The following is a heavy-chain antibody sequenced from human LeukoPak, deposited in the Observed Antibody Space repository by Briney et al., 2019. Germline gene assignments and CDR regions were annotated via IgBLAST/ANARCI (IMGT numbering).Heavy chain of an antibody. Sequence: PSETLSLTCTVSGGSISTTNYYWGWIRQPPGKGLEWIGSIYYSGSTYYNPSLKSRVTISAATSKNQFSLNLSSVTAADTAVYFCARNMADSALEFDFWGQGTLLTVSS. CDR3: ARNMADSALEFDF. CDR2: IYYSGST. J-gene: IGHJ4*02. D-gene: IGHD3-3*02. CDR1: GGSISTTNYY. V-gene: IGHV4-39*01.